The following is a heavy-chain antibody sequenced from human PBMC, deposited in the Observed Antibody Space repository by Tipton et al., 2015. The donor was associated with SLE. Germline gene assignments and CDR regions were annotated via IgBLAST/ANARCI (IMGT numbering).Heavy chain of an antibody. Sequence: TLSLTCTVSGGSITIGYYWSWIRQPPGKGLEWIGEINHSGSTNYNPSLKSRVTISVDTSKNQFSLKLSSVTAADTAVYYCAKGLGAYSSGWRYYYYYMDVWGKGTTVTVSS. J-gene: IGHJ6*03. CDR1: GGSITIGYY. CDR3: AKGLGAYSSGWRYYYYYMDV. CDR2: INHSGST. D-gene: IGHD6-19*01. V-gene: IGHV4-34*01.